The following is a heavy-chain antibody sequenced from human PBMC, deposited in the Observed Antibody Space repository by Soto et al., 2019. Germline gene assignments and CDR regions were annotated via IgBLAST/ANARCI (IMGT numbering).Heavy chain of an antibody. CDR1: GFTFSSYA. CDR2: ISGSGGST. D-gene: IGHD3-22*01. J-gene: IGHJ4*02. CDR3: AINNYYDSSGPWYFDY. V-gene: IGHV3-23*01. Sequence: GGSLRLSCAASGFTFSSYAMSWVCQAPGKGLEWVSAISGSGGSTYYADSVKGRFTISRDNSKNTLYLQMNSLRAEDTAVYYCAINNYYDSSGPWYFDYWGQGTLVTVSS.